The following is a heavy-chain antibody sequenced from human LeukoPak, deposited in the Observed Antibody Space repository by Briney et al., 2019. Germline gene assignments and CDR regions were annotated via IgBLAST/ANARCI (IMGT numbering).Heavy chain of an antibody. V-gene: IGHV3-53*01. CDR2: IYSDGTT. Sequence: GGSLRLSCAASGFSISDKYMSWVRQAPGKGLEWVSVIYSDGTTHYADSVEGRFTISRDNSKDTLYLQMNSLRAEDTAVYYCESGGVVVPAASDAFDIWGQGTMVTVSS. D-gene: IGHD2-2*01. J-gene: IGHJ3*02. CDR3: ESGGVVVPAASDAFDI. CDR1: GFSISDKY.